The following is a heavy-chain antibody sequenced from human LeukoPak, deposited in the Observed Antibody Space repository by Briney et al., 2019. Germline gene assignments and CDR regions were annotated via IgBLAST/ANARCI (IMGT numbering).Heavy chain of an antibody. CDR3: AKSQWLVRIDAFDI. Sequence: GGSLRLSCAASGFTFSSYAMSWVRQAPGKGLEWVSGLSGTGESTYIADSLKGRFTISRDNSRDTLNLQMNSLRAEDTAIYYCAKSQWLVRIDAFDIWGQGTMVTVSS. J-gene: IGHJ3*02. CDR1: GFTFSSYA. D-gene: IGHD5-12*01. CDR2: LSGTGEST. V-gene: IGHV3-23*01.